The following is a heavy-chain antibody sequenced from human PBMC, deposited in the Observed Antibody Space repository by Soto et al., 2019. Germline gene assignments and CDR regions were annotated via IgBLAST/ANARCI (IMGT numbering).Heavy chain of an antibody. J-gene: IGHJ4*02. CDR2: VYSDGGT. CDR3: VRDQGVPVTT. V-gene: IGHV3-53*01. CDR1: GFTVISNY. Sequence: EVQVVESGGGLIQPGGSLRLSCAASGFTVISNYMSWVRQAPGKGLEWISVVYSDGGTFYADSVKGRFTISRDNSKNMLFLQMNSLRAEDTAVYYCVRDQGVPVTTWGQGTLVTVSS. D-gene: IGHD6-19*01.